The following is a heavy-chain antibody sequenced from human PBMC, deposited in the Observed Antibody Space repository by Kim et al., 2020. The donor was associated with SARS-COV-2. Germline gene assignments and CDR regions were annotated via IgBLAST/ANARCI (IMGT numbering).Heavy chain of an antibody. V-gene: IGHV3-49*02. D-gene: IGHD5-18*01. CDR3: TRDEAGHSYGKVFEY. J-gene: IGHJ4*02. Sequence: SVKGRFNISRDDSKSLAYLQMNSLKTEDTAVYYCTRDEAGHSYGKVFEYWGQGTLVTVSS.